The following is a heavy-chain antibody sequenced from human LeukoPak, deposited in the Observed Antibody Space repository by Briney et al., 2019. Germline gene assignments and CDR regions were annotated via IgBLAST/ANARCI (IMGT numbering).Heavy chain of an antibody. D-gene: IGHD5-24*01. Sequence: SETLSLTCAVYGGSFSGYYWSWIRQPPGKGLEWIGEINHSGSTNYNPSLKSRVTISVDTSKNQFSLKLSSVTAADTAVYYCARARRDGHNFLGFDYWGQGTLVTVSS. CDR3: ARARRDGHNFLGFDY. CDR2: INHSGST. J-gene: IGHJ4*02. CDR1: GGSFSGYY. V-gene: IGHV4-34*01.